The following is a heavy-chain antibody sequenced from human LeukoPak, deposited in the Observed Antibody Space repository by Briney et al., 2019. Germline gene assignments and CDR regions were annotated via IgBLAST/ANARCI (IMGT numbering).Heavy chain of an antibody. V-gene: IGHV3-23*01. Sequence: GGSLRLSCAASGFSFGTHVMTWVRQPPGKGLEWVSTVGDSGGATYYSDSVKGRFTISRDNAKNTPYLQMNSLRAEDTALYYCAKFPFGTWISWGQGTLVTVSS. CDR1: GFSFGTHV. D-gene: IGHD2-2*03. CDR3: AKFPFGTWIS. CDR2: VGDSGGAT. J-gene: IGHJ4*02.